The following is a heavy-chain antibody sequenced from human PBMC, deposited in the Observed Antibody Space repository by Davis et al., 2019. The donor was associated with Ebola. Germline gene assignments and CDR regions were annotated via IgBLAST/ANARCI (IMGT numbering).Heavy chain of an antibody. J-gene: IGHJ5*02. Sequence: SVKVSCKASGDTFSSFAVSWVRQAPGQGLEWMGGIIPMFRSPNYAERFQGRVTITADESTKTVYMELSSLRSQDTAVYYCARFRKGYYFDSSDSPSWFDPWGQGTLVTVSS. V-gene: IGHV1-69*13. CDR2: IIPMFRSP. CDR3: ARFRKGYYFDSSDSPSWFDP. D-gene: IGHD3-22*01. CDR1: GDTFSSFA.